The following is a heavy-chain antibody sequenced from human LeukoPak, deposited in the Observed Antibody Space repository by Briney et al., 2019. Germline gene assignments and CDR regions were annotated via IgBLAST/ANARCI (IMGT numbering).Heavy chain of an antibody. D-gene: IGHD4-23*01. V-gene: IGHV3-20*04. CDR1: GFTFDDYG. J-gene: IGHJ3*02. CDR3: ARGGYGANDDAFDI. Sequence: GGSLRLSCAASGFTFDDYGMSWVRQAPGKGLEWVSGINWNGGSTGYADSVKGRFTISRDNAKNSLFLQMNSLRDEDTAVYYCARGGYGANDDAFDIWGQGTMVTVSS. CDR2: INWNGGST.